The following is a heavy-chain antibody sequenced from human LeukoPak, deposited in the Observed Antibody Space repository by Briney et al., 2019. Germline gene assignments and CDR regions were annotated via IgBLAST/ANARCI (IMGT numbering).Heavy chain of an antibody. Sequence: SETLSLTCAVYSGSFSGYYWSWIRQPSGMGLEWIGEINHRGSTNSNPSLKSRVTISVDTSKNQFSLKLSSVTAADTAVYYCASRWAFYYYMDVWGKGTTVTVSS. CDR2: INHRGST. CDR1: SGSFSGYY. J-gene: IGHJ6*03. D-gene: IGHD3-16*01. CDR3: ASRWAFYYYMDV. V-gene: IGHV4-34*01.